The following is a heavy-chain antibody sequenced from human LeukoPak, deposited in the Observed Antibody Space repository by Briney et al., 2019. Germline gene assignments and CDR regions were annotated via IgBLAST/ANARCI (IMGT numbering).Heavy chain of an antibody. V-gene: IGHV3-74*01. J-gene: IGHJ3*02. Sequence: GGSLRLSCAASGFTFSGYWMHWVRQAPGKGLVWVSRIDYDGSSTIYADSVTGRFTLSRDNAKNTLYLQMNSLRAEDTAVYYCARDGGVGAKGAFDIWGQGTMVTVSS. CDR2: IDYDGSST. CDR3: ARDGGVGAKGAFDI. D-gene: IGHD1-26*01. CDR1: GFTFSGYW.